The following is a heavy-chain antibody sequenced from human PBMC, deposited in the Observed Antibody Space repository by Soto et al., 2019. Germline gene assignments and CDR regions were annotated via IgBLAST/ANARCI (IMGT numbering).Heavy chain of an antibody. D-gene: IGHD4-17*01. CDR1: GYSFTSYW. CDR3: AMYYGGNHKHNHYYYGMDV. V-gene: IGHV5-10-1*01. J-gene: IGHJ6*02. Sequence: PGESLKISCKGSGYSFTSYWISWVRQMPGKGLEWMGRIGPSDSYTNYSPSFQGHVTISADKSISTAYLQWSSLKASDTAMYYCAMYYGGNHKHNHYYYGMDVWRQGTTVTVSS. CDR2: IGPSDSYT.